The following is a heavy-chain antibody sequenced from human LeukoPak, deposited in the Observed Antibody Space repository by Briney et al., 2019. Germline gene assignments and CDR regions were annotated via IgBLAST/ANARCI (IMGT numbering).Heavy chain of an antibody. V-gene: IGHV4-34*01. D-gene: IGHD3-10*01. Sequence: SETLSLTCAVYGGSFSGYYWSWIRQPPGKGLEWIGEINHSGSTNYNPSLKSRVTISVDTSKNQFSLKLSSVTAADTAVYYCARGRPILLWFREFRYYFDNWGQGTLVTVSS. J-gene: IGHJ4*02. CDR1: GGSFSGYY. CDR2: INHSGST. CDR3: ARGRPILLWFREFRYYFDN.